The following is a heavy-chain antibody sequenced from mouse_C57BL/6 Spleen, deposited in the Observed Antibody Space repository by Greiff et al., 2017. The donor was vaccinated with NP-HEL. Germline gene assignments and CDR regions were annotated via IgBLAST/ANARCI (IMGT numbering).Heavy chain of an antibody. CDR3: ARYNYGSLHYYAMDY. CDR1: GFTFTDYY. V-gene: IGHV7-3*01. J-gene: IGHJ4*01. D-gene: IGHD1-1*01. Sequence: DVQLVESGGGLVQPGGSLSLSCAASGFTFTDYYMSWVRQPPGKALEWLGFIRNKANGYTTEYSASVKGRFTISRDNSQSILYLQMNALRAEDSATYYCARYNYGSLHYYAMDYWGQGTSVTVSS. CDR2: IRNKANGYTT.